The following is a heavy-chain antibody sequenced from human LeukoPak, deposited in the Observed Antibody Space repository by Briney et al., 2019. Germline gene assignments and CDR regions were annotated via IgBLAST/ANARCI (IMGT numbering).Heavy chain of an antibody. CDR2: ISGSDDST. J-gene: IGHJ4*02. D-gene: IGHD2-15*01. Sequence: GGSLRLSCAASGFIFSNYAMSWVRQAPGKGLEWVSTISGSDDSTYYADSVKGRFTISRDNSKNTLYLQMNSLRAEDTAVYYCAKGVIVVVVAAKNRYYFDYWGQGTLVTVSS. CDR3: AKGVIVVVVAAKNRYYFDY. V-gene: IGHV3-23*01. CDR1: GFIFSNYA.